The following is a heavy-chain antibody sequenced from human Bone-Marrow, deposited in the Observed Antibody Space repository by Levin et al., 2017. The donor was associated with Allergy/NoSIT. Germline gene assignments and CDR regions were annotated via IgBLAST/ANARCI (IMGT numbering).Heavy chain of an antibody. J-gene: IGHJ3*02. V-gene: IGHV3-11*03. CDR3: ASRVYCSGGSCYLPDAFDI. CDR1: GFTFSDYY. CDR2: ISSSSSYT. D-gene: IGHD2-15*01. Sequence: GGSLRLSCAASGFTFSDYYMSWIRQAPGKGLEWVSYISSSSSYTNYADSVKGRFSISRDNAKNSLYLQMNSLRAEDTAVYYCASRVYCSGGSCYLPDAFDIWGQGTMVTVSS.